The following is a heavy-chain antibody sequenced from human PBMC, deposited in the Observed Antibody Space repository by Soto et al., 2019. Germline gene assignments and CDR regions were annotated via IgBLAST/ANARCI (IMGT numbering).Heavy chain of an antibody. D-gene: IGHD2-8*02. CDR3: AATSTGGSLAGDY. Sequence: QLQLQESGPGLVKPSEILSLTCSVAGGSIRGSTYYWGWFRQPRGHGLEWVGSIYHTGNTYFNSSLKSRVSISVDTSKNHFSLQLFSLAAADTAIYFCAATSTGGSLAGDYWGQGSLVTVSS. J-gene: IGHJ4*02. CDR1: GGSIRGSTYY. CDR2: IYHTGNT. V-gene: IGHV4-39*01.